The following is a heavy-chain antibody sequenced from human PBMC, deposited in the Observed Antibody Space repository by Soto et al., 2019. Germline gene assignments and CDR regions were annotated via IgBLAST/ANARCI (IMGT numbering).Heavy chain of an antibody. D-gene: IGHD2-2*01. CDR2: IDTGYGDT. CDR3: ARGYCNSDRCLPGVY. CDR1: GYTFSTYG. Sequence: ASVKLSCKASGYTFSTYGIHWVRQAPGQRLEWMGWIDTGYGDTKHSQKFQGRVTITWDTSANTASMELSSLRSEDTAVYYCARGYCNSDRCLPGVYWGQGTLVTVSS. V-gene: IGHV1-3*04. J-gene: IGHJ4*02.